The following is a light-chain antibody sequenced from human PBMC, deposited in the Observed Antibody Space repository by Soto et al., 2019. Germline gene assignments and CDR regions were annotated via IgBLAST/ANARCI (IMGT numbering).Light chain of an antibody. CDR2: KVS. Sequence: DVVMIQSPHTLPLSPGQIATISCRSSQSLVQSDGNDYLDWFHQRPGRSPRRLIYKVSNRASGVPDRFSGSGSGTDFTLKIRRLEAEDAAIYYCKEGTPSAITFGQGTRLEIK. CDR3: KEGTPSAIT. J-gene: IGKJ5*01. V-gene: IGKV2-30*02. CDR1: QSLVQSDGNDY.